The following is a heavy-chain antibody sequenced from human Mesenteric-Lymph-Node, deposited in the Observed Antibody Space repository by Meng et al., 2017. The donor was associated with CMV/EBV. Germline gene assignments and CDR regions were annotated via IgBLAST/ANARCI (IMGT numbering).Heavy chain of an antibody. J-gene: IGHJ6*02. V-gene: IGHV4-61*01. CDR1: GGSVSSGSYY. CDR3: ARQPVVVAGYGLDV. Sequence: GSLRLSCTVSGGSVSSGSYYWSWIRQPPGKGLEWIGYIYYSGSTNYNPSLKSRVTISADTSKNQFSLKLFSVTAADTAVYYCARQPVVVAGYGLDVWGQGTTVTVSS. CDR2: IYYSGST. D-gene: IGHD2-15*01.